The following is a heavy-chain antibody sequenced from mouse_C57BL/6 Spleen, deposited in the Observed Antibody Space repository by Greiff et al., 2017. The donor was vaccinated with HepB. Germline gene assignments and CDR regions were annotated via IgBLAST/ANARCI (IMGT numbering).Heavy chain of an antibody. J-gene: IGHJ2*01. CDR2: INPSTGGT. CDR1: GYSFTGYY. Sequence: LVESGASVKISCKASGYSFTGYYMNWVKQSPEKSLEWIGEINPSTGGTTYNQKFKAKATLTVDKSSSTAYMQLKSLTSEDSAVYYCARYYSNYIDYWGQGTTLTVSS. CDR3: ARYYSNYIDY. D-gene: IGHD2-5*01. V-gene: IGHV1-42*01.